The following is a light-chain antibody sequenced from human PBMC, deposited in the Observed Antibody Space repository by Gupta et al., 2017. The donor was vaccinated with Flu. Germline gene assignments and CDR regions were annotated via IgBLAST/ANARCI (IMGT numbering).Light chain of an antibody. CDR2: GAI. V-gene: IGKV3-15*01. J-gene: IGKJ3*01. CDR3: EQYNTWPL. Sequence: SPATLSVSPGDRGTLSCRASQSISINLAWYQQKPGRAPRLLIYGAIHRAAGIPERYSGSGSGTEFTLTITSLQSEDFAVYFCEQYNTWPLFGPGTRVDIK. CDR1: QSISIN.